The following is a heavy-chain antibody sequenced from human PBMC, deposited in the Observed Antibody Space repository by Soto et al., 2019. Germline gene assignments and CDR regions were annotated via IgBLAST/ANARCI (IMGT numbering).Heavy chain of an antibody. CDR2: LSYDGRSE. D-gene: IGHD3-16*01. CDR3: ARVGTTGGVLLPWFDP. V-gene: IGHV3-30*04. Sequence: GGSLRLSCAASGFTFTSYSIHWVRQAPGKGLEWVAVLSYDGRSEYYADSVKGRFTVSRDISKNTLYLQMNSLRPDDTAVYYCARVGTTGGVLLPWFDPWGQGTLVTVSS. J-gene: IGHJ5*02. CDR1: GFTFTSYS.